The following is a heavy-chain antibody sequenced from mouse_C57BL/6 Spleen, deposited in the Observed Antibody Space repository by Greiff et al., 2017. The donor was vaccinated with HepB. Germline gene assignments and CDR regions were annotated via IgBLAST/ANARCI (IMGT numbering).Heavy chain of an antibody. D-gene: IGHD6-1*01. V-gene: IGHV1-55*01. CDR1: GYTFTSYW. CDR3: ASRRQSLYYFDD. J-gene: IGHJ2*01. CDR2: IYPGSGST. Sequence: QVQLQQPGAELVKPGASVKMSCKASGYTFTSYWITWVKQRPGQGLEWIGDIYPGSGSTNYNEKFKSKATLTVDTSSSTAYMQLSSLTSEDSAVYYCASRRQSLYYFDDWGQGTTLTVSS.